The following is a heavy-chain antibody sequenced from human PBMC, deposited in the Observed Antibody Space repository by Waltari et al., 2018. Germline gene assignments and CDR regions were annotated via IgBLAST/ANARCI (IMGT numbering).Heavy chain of an antibody. CDR3: ARSSSGWYFDY. CDR1: GGTFSSYT. V-gene: IGHV1-69*02. D-gene: IGHD6-19*01. Sequence: QVQLVQSGAEVKKPGSSVKVSCKASGGTFSSYTISWVRQAPGQGLECMGRITPILGIANYAQKFQGRVTITADKSTSTAYMELSSLRSEDTAVYYCARSSSGWYFDYWGQGTLVTVSS. J-gene: IGHJ4*02. CDR2: ITPILGIA.